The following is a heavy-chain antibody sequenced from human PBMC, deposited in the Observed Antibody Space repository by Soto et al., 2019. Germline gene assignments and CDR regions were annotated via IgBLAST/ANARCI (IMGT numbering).Heavy chain of an antibody. Sequence: PGGSLRLSCAASGFTFSGSAMHWVRQASGKGLEWVGRIRSKANSYATAYAASVKGRFTISRDDSKNTAYLQMNSLKTEDTAVYYCTSSSIAARPSFHYWGQGTLVTVSS. CDR2: IRSKANSYAT. CDR1: GFTFSGSA. D-gene: IGHD6-6*01. V-gene: IGHV3-73*01. J-gene: IGHJ4*02. CDR3: TSSSIAARPSFHY.